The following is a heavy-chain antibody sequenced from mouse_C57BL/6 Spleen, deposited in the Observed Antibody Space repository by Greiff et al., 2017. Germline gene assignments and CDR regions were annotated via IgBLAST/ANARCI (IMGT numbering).Heavy chain of an antibody. Sequence: VQLVESGAELVKPGASVKISCKASGYAFSSYWMNWVKQRPGKGLAWIGQIYPGDGDTNYNGKFKGKATLTADKSSRTAYMQLSSLTSEDAAVYFCARGHYYGCPGYFDVWGTGTTVTVSS. D-gene: IGHD1-1*01. CDR1: GYAFSSYW. CDR3: ARGHYYGCPGYFDV. J-gene: IGHJ1*03. CDR2: IYPGDGDT. V-gene: IGHV1-80*01.